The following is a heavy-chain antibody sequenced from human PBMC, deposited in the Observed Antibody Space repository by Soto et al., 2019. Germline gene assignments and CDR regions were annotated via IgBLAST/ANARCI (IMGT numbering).Heavy chain of an antibody. V-gene: IGHV1-46*01. D-gene: IGHD3-3*01. J-gene: IGHJ5*02. CDR1: GYTFTSYY. CDR3: ARAVGPWSWFDP. CDR2: INPSGGST. Sequence: QVQLVQSGAEVKKPGASVKVSCKASGYTFTSYYMHWVRQAPGQGLEWMGIINPSGGSTSYAQKFQGRXXMXRXXSTSTVYMELSSLRSEDTAVYYWARAVGPWSWFDPWGQGTLVTVSS.